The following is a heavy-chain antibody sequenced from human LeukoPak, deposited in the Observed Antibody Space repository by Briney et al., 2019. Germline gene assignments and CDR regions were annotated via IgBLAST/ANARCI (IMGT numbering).Heavy chain of an antibody. CDR2: ISAYNGNT. CDR3: ASRYGDEYQSYYYYYYGMDV. J-gene: IGHJ6*02. D-gene: IGHD4-17*01. Sequence: ASVKVSCKASGYTFTSYGISWVRQAPGQGLEWMGWISAYNGNTNYAQKLQGRVTMTTDTSTSTAYMELRSLRSDDTAVYYCASRYGDEYQSYYYYYYGMDVWGQGTTVTVSS. V-gene: IGHV1-18*01. CDR1: GYTFTSYG.